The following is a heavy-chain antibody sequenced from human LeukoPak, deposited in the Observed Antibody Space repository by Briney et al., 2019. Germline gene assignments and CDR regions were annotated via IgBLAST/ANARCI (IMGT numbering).Heavy chain of an antibody. J-gene: IGHJ4*02. D-gene: IGHD4-17*01. CDR2: IKQDGSET. V-gene: IGHV3-7*01. CDR3: ARDSDYGDSSAY. CDR1: GFTFSGYW. Sequence: GGSLRLSCTPSGFTFSGYWMSWVRQAPGKGLEWVANIKQDGSETYYADSVKGRFTISRDNAKNSLYLQMNSLRAEDTAVYYCARDSDYGDSSAYWGQGTLVTVSS.